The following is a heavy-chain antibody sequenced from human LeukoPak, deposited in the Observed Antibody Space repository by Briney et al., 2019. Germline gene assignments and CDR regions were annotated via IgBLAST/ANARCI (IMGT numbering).Heavy chain of an antibody. V-gene: IGHV1-69*06. CDR3: ARGNTTRGGDYGMDV. CDR2: IIPIFGTA. CDR1: GGTFSSYA. J-gene: IGHJ6*04. D-gene: IGHD3-16*01. Sequence: SVKVSCKASGGTFSSYAISWVRQAPGQGLEWMGGIIPIFGTANYAQKFQGRVTITADKSTSTAYMELSGLRSEDTAVYYCARGNTTRGGDYGMDVWGKGTTVTVSS.